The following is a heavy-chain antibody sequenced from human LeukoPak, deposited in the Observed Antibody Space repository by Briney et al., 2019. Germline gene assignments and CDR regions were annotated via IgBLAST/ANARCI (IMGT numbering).Heavy chain of an antibody. V-gene: IGHV4-39*01. CDR3: ARQGYDMSWFDP. J-gene: IGHJ5*02. Sequence: SETLSLTCTVSGGSITTTSHYWAWIRRLPGKGLEWIGSIYYRGSTYYRPSLKSRVSLSVDTSKHQFSLKLNSVTAADTAVYYCARQGYDMSWFDPWGQGILVTVSS. CDR2: IYYRGST. CDR1: GGSITTTSHY. D-gene: IGHD3-9*01.